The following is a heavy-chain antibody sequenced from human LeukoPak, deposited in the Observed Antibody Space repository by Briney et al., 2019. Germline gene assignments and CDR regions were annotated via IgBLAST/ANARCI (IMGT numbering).Heavy chain of an antibody. CDR2: IWYDGSNK. Sequence: PGRSLRLSCAASGFTFSSYGMHWVRQAPGKGLEWVAVIWYDGSNKYYADSVKGRFTISRDNSKNTLYLQMNSLRAEDTAVHYCARDVAEMATRHVDYWGQGTLVTVSS. V-gene: IGHV3-33*01. D-gene: IGHD5-24*01. CDR1: GFTFSSYG. CDR3: ARDVAEMATRHVDY. J-gene: IGHJ4*02.